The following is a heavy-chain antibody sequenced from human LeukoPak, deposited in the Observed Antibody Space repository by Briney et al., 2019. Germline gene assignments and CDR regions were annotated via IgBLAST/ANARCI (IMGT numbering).Heavy chain of an antibody. CDR3: ARSIDAFDI. CDR1: GGSISSSSYY. D-gene: IGHD6-6*01. V-gene: IGHV4-39*01. J-gene: IGHJ3*02. Sequence: PSETLSLTCTVSGGSISSSSYYWGWIRQPPGKGLEWIESIYYSGSTYYNPSLKSRVTISVDTSKNQFSLKLSSVTAADTAVYYCARSIDAFDIWGQGTMVTVSS. CDR2: IYYSGST.